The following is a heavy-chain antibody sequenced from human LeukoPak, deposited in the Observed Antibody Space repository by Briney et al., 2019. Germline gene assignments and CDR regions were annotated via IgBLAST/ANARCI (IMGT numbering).Heavy chain of an antibody. V-gene: IGHV3-23*01. D-gene: IGHD2-2*01. CDR2: ISASGDTT. CDR1: GFTFTSYA. CDR3: ARRPNYCSTSSCLDY. Sequence: GGSLRLSCAASGFTFTSYAMSWVRQAPGKGLDWVSSISASGDTTYYADSVKDRFTISRGNSKNTLYVQMNSLRAEDTALYYCARRPNYCSTSSCLDYWGQGTLVTVSS. J-gene: IGHJ4*02.